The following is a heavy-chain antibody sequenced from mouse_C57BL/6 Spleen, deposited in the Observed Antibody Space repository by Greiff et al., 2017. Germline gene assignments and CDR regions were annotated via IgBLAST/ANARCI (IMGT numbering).Heavy chain of an antibody. CDR1: GYTFTSYD. CDR2: IYPSGGST. D-gene: IGHD2-4*01. CDR3: AREDDYDWDD. Sequence: QVQLQQSGPELVKPGASVKLSCKASGYTFTSYDIHWVKQRPGQGLEWIGRIYPSGGSTKYNEKFKGKATLTVDTSSSTAYMELHSLTSEDSAVYFCAREDDYDWDDCGKGTTLTVSS. J-gene: IGHJ2*01. V-gene: IGHV1-85*01.